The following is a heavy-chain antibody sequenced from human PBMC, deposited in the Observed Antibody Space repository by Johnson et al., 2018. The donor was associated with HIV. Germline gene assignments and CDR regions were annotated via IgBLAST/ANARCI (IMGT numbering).Heavy chain of an antibody. D-gene: IGHD4-17*01. J-gene: IGHJ3*02. CDR1: GFTFRDYY. CDR2: ISSTVSTI. CDR3: ASVSTTVTTGGAFDI. V-gene: IGHV3-11*04. Sequence: QVQLVESGGGLVKPGGSLRLSCAASGFTFRDYYMSWIRQAPGKGLEWVSDISSTVSTINYADSVRGRLTISRDNAKNSLYLQVNSLRADDTAVYYCASVSTTVTTGGAFDIWGQGKMVTVSS.